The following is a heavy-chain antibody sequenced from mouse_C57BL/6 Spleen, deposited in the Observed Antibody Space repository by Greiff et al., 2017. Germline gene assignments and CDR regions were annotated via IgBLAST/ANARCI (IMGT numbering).Heavy chain of an antibody. V-gene: IGHV1-52*01. Sequence: QVQLKQPGAELVRPGSSVKLSCKASGYTFTSYWMHWVKQRPIQGLEWIGNIDPSDSETHYNQKFKDKATLTVDKSSSTAYMQLSSLTSEDSAVYYCARLTTVVGGDFDYWGQGTTLTVSS. CDR3: ARLTTVVGGDFDY. D-gene: IGHD1-1*01. CDR2: IDPSDSET. J-gene: IGHJ2*01. CDR1: GYTFTSYW.